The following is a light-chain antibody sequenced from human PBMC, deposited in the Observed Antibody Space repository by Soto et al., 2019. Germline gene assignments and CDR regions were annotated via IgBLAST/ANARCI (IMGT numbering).Light chain of an antibody. V-gene: IGLV2-14*03. CDR2: DVT. Sequence: QSALTQPASVSGSPGQSITISCTGTSSDVGAYDYVSWYQQHPGKAPKLLIYDVTTRPSGVSNRFSGSKSGNTASLTISGLETDDEAEYYCSSFTTTSTHVFGTGTKVTVL. J-gene: IGLJ1*01. CDR1: SSDVGAYDY. CDR3: SSFTTTSTHV.